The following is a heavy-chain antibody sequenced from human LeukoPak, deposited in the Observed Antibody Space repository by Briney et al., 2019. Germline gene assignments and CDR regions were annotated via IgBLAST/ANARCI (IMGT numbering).Heavy chain of an antibody. CDR3: ARERNTAIVTAFDV. CDR2: TKQDGSEK. CDR1: RFTFTDYW. Sequence: GGSLRLSCAASRFTFTDYWMSWVRQAPGKGLEWVANTKQDGSEKYYMDSVKGRFTISRDNAKNSLYLQMNSLRVEDTAVYFCARERNTAIVTAFDVWGQGTMVTVSS. D-gene: IGHD5-18*01. J-gene: IGHJ3*01. V-gene: IGHV3-7*01.